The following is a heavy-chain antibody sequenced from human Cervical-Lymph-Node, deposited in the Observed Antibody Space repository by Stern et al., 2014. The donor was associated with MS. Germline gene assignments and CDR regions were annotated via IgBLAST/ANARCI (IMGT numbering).Heavy chain of an antibody. CDR3: VRRLNDVRVRLDNWFDP. V-gene: IGHV5-51*03. CDR2: ISPDDSTN. D-gene: IGHD1-1*01. CDR1: EHSFTNYW. J-gene: IGHJ5*02. Sequence: EVQLVESGAEVKKPGESLRISCKGSEHSFTNYWIAWVRQLPGKGLEWMGIISPDDSTNHYSPSFQGQVTISADKSITTAYLQWGSLKVSDTAMYYCVRRLNDVRVRLDNWFDPWGQGTLVTVSS.